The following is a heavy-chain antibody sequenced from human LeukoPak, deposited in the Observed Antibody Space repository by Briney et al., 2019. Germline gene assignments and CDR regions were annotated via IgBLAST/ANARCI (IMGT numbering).Heavy chain of an antibody. Sequence: GGSLRLSGTASGFTFGDYAMSWVRQAPGKGLEWVGFIRSKAYGGTTEYAASVKGRFTISRDDSKSIAYLQMSSLKTEDTAVYYCTRTAPHSSGWCFDYWGQGTLVTVSS. V-gene: IGHV3-49*04. D-gene: IGHD6-19*01. CDR1: GFTFGDYA. CDR3: TRTAPHSSGWCFDY. J-gene: IGHJ4*02. CDR2: IRSKAYGGTT.